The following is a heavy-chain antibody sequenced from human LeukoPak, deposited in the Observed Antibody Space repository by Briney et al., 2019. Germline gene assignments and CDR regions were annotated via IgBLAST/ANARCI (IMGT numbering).Heavy chain of an antibody. CDR3: ARDLGIVGATSWFDP. CDR1: GGSISSGGYY. CDR2: IYYSGST. J-gene: IGHJ5*02. D-gene: IGHD1-26*01. Sequence: SQTLSLTCTVSGGSISSGGYYWSWIRQHPGKGLEWIGYIYYSGSTYYNPSLKSRVTISVDTSKNQFSLKLSSVTAADTAAYYCARDLGIVGATSWFDPWGQGTLVTVSS. V-gene: IGHV4-31*03.